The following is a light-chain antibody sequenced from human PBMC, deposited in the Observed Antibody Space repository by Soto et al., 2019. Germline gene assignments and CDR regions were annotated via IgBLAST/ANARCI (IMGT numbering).Light chain of an antibody. CDR1: QSLCTY. CDR2: AAS. CDR3: QHTYSPPWT. J-gene: IGKJ1*01. Sequence: DLPMTQSPHSSSASNGDRVVINCRASQSLCTYLNLYLQQSGKAPDLLIYAASTLHSGVPSRFSGDGSGKNFTLTITSLQPEDSALYYCQHTYSPPWTFGLGTKVDI. V-gene: IGKV1-39*01.